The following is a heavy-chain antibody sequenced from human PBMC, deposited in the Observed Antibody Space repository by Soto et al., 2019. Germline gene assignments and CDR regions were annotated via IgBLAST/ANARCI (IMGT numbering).Heavy chain of an antibody. CDR2: IYYSGST. J-gene: IGHJ5*02. Sequence: ESLALTCTVSDGSISSYYWRWIRQPPGKGLEWIGYIYYSGSTNYNPSLKSRVTISVDTSKNQFSLKLSSVTAADPAAYYCARQRPDGSRLLPWGQSTLLTDPS. CDR3: ARQRPDGSRLLP. CDR1: DGSISSYY. V-gene: IGHV4-59*08. D-gene: IGHD6-13*01.